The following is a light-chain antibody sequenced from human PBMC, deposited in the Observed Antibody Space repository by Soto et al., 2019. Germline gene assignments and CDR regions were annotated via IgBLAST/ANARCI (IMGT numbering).Light chain of an antibody. CDR2: DAS. CDR1: QSVSSY. J-gene: IGKJ3*01. V-gene: IGKV3D-15*01. Sequence: DIVMTQSPATLSVSPGERATLSCRASQSVSSYLAWYQHKPGQAPRLLIYDASNRATGIPARFSGGGSGINFTFTISSLQPEDIGTYYCQQYDNLPFTFGPGPRWIS. CDR3: QQYDNLPFT.